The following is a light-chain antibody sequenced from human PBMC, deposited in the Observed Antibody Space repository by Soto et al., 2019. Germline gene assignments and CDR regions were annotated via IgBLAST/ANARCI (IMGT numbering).Light chain of an antibody. CDR3: QQFNSYPIT. CDR1: QDITNS. CDR2: TAS. Sequence: DIQLTHSPSFLSASVGDRVTITCRASQDITNSLAWYHQKPGKTPKFLISTASTLQSGVPSRFSGTGSGTEFTLTISGLQPEDFATYYCQQFNSYPITFGQGTRLEI. V-gene: IGKV1-9*01. J-gene: IGKJ5*01.